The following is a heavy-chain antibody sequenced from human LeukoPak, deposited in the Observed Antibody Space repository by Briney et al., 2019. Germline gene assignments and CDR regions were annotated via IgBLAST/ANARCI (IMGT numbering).Heavy chain of an antibody. CDR2: INAGNGNT. CDR3: ARPRLRFNGDYFSY. CDR1: GYTFNSYA. Sequence: EASVKVSCKASGYTFNSYAMHWVRQAPGQRLEWMGWINAGNGNTKYSQKFQGRVTITRDTSASTAYMELSSLRSEDTAVYYCARPRLRFNGDYFSYWGQGTLVTVSS. V-gene: IGHV1-3*01. D-gene: IGHD5-12*01. J-gene: IGHJ4*02.